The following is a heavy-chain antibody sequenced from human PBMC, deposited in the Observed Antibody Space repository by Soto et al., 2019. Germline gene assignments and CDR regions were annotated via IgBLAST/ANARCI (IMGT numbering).Heavy chain of an antibody. D-gene: IGHD6-13*01. CDR1: GGSFSGYY. J-gene: IGHJ6*02. Sequence: SETLSLTCAVYGGSFSGYYWSWIRQPPGKGLEWIGEINHSGSTNYNPSLKSRVTISVDTSKNQFSLKLSSVTAADTAVYYCARVSRSVAAADRTDYYYYYGMDVWGQGTTVTVSS. V-gene: IGHV4-34*01. CDR2: INHSGST. CDR3: ARVSRSVAAADRTDYYYYYGMDV.